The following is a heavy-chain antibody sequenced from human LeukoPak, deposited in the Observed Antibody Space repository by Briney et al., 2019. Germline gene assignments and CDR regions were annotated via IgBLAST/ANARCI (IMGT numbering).Heavy chain of an antibody. CDR1: GYTFTDYY. J-gene: IGHJ4*02. CDR3: ATLRRSGWYIGD. CDR2: LNPNSGGT. D-gene: IGHD6-19*01. Sequence: GASVTVSCKASGYTFTDYYIHWVRQAPGQGLEWMGWLNPNSGGTNYAEEFQGRVTMTRDTSITTAFMELSSLKSDDTAMYYCATLRRSGWYIGDWGQGTLVTVSS. V-gene: IGHV1-2*02.